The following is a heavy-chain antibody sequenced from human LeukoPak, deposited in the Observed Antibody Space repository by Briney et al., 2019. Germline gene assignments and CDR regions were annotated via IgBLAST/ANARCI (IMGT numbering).Heavy chain of an antibody. V-gene: IGHV3-48*03. Sequence: GGSLRLSCAASGFTFSSYEMNWVRQAPGKGLEWVSYISSSGSTIYYADSVKGRFTISRDNAKNSLYLQMNSLRAEDTAVYYCARRLDPGTAMATFDYWGQGTLVTVSS. J-gene: IGHJ4*02. CDR1: GFTFSSYE. CDR3: ARRLDPGTAMATFDY. D-gene: IGHD5-18*01. CDR2: ISSSGSTI.